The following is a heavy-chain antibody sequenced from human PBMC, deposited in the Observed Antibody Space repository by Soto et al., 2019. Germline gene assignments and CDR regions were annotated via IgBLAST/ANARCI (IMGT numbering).Heavy chain of an antibody. CDR3: ARYRSPGIAARPSPDY. Sequence: ASVKVSCKASGYTFTSYGISWVRQTPGQGLEWMGWISAYNGNTNYAQKLQGRVTMTTDTSTSTAYMELRSLRSDDTAVYYCARYRSPGIAARPSPDYWGQGTLVTVSS. J-gene: IGHJ4*02. CDR2: ISAYNGNT. CDR1: GYTFTSYG. V-gene: IGHV1-18*01. D-gene: IGHD6-6*01.